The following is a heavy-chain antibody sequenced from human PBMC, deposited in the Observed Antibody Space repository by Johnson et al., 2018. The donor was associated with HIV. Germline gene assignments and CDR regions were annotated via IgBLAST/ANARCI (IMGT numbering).Heavy chain of an antibody. D-gene: IGHD6-6*01. Sequence: VQLVESGGDLVQPGGSLRLSCAASGFTFSSFAMSWVRQAPGKGPDWVSAIRGGGGNTYYADSVKGRFTISRDNSKNELYLQMNSLSAEDTAVYYCTKCIWGSSLIDAFDIWGQGTKVTVSS. CDR2: IRGGGGNT. V-gene: IGHV3-23*04. CDR1: GFTFSSFA. J-gene: IGHJ3*02. CDR3: TKCIWGSSLIDAFDI.